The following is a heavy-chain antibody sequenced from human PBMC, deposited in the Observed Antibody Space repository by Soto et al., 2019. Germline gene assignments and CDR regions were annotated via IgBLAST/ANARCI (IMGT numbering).Heavy chain of an antibody. CDR2: INHSGST. V-gene: IGHV4-34*01. CDR3: ARGKGIAAAGKSFDY. CDR1: GGSFSGYY. Sequence: PSETLSLTCAVYGGSFSGYYWSWIRQPPGKGLEWIGEINHSGSTNYNPSLKSRVTISVDTSKNQLSLKLSSVTAADTAVYYCARGKGIAAAGKSFDYWGQGTLVTVSS. J-gene: IGHJ4*02. D-gene: IGHD6-13*01.